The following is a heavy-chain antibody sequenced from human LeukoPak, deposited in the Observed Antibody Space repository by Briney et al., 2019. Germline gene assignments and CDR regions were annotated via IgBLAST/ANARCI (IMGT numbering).Heavy chain of an antibody. CDR3: ASNWRGYYVKPYVY. J-gene: IGHJ4*02. Sequence: ASVKVSCKASGYTFTSYYMHWVRQAPGQGLEWMGIINPSGGSTSYAQKFQGRVTMTRDMSTSTAYMELSSLRSEDTAVYYCASNWRGYYVKPYVYWGQGTLVTVSS. D-gene: IGHD3-22*01. CDR1: GYTFTSYY. V-gene: IGHV1-46*01. CDR2: INPSGGST.